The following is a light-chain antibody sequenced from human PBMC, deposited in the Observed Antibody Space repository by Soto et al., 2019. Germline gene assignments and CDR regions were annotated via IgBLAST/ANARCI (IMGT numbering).Light chain of an antibody. CDR1: QSVNLN. CDR3: QQYRSWPRT. CDR2: GAT. V-gene: IGKV3-15*01. J-gene: IGKJ1*01. Sequence: EIMMTQSPGTLSVSPGEGATLSCTASQSVNLNLAWYQQKPGQPPRLLVYGATTRATDAPAKFRGKGSGTEFSLTISSLQSEDSATYYCQQYRSWPRTFGQGSKVEI.